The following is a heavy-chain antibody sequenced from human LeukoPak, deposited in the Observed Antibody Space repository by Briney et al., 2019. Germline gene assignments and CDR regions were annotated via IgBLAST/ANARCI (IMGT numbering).Heavy chain of an antibody. D-gene: IGHD3-3*01. J-gene: IGHJ6*03. V-gene: IGHV3-23*01. CDR1: GFTFSSCG. CDR3: ARDRGHDFWSGMGYYYYYMDV. Sequence: GGSLRLSCAASGFTFSSCGMSWVRQAPGKGLEWVSALSDSGGSTFYADSVKGRFTISRDNSKNTLYLQMNSLRAEDTAVYYCARDRGHDFWSGMGYYYYYMDVWGKGTTVTVSS. CDR2: LSDSGGST.